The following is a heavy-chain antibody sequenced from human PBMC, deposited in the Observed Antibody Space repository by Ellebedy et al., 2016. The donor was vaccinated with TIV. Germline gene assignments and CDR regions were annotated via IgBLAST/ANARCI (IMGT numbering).Heavy chain of an antibody. V-gene: IGHV1-24*01. CDR1: GYTLTELS. CDR2: FDPEDGET. CDR3: ATVMTTVTNDAFHI. D-gene: IGHD4-17*01. J-gene: IGHJ3*02. Sequence: AASVKVSCKVSGYTLTELSMHWVRQAPGKGLEWVGVFDPEDGETIYAQKFQGRVTMTEDTSTDTAYMELSSLRSEDTAVYYCATVMTTVTNDAFHIWGQGTMVTVSS.